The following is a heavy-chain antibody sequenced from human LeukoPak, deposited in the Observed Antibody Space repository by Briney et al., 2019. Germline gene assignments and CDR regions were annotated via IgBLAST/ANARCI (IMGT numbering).Heavy chain of an antibody. D-gene: IGHD2-15*01. J-gene: IGHJ6*04. Sequence: GGSLRLSCAASGFTVSSNYMSWVRQAPGKGLEWVSVIYSGGSTYYADSVKGRLTISRDNSKNPLYLQMNSLRAEDTAVYYCASDCSGGSCYYYYYGMDVWGKGTTVTVSS. CDR1: GFTVSSNY. V-gene: IGHV3-53*01. CDR3: ASDCSGGSCYYYYYGMDV. CDR2: IYSGGST.